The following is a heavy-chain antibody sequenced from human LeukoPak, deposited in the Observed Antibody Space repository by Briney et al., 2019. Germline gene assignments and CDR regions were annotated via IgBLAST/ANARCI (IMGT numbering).Heavy chain of an antibody. CDR2: INPNSGGT. V-gene: IGHV1-2*02. CDR3: ERGKSPYYFDY. J-gene: IGHJ4*02. CDR1: GYTFTGYY. Sequence: GASVTVSCKASGYTFTGYYLHWVRQAPGQGLEWMGWINPNSGGTNYAQNFQGRVTMTRDTSISTAYMELSGLRSDDTAIYYCERGKSPYYFDYWGQGTLVTVSS.